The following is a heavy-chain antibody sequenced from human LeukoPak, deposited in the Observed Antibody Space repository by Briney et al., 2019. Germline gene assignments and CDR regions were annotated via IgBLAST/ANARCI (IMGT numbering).Heavy chain of an antibody. D-gene: IGHD1-26*01. V-gene: IGHV4-34*01. Sequence: SETLSLTCAVYGGSFSGYYWSWIPQPPGKGLEWIGEINHSGSTNYNPSLKSRVTISVDTSKNQFSLKLSSVTAADTAVYYCAKGAKYYYYGMDVWGQGTTVTVS. CDR3: AKGAKYYYYGMDV. CDR1: GGSFSGYY. CDR2: INHSGST. J-gene: IGHJ6*02.